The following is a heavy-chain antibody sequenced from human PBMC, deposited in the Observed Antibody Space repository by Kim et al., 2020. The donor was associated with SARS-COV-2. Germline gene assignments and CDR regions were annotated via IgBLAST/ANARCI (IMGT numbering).Heavy chain of an antibody. V-gene: IGHV4-59*01. CDR3: ASRHHFAGPFDY. Sequence: SETLSLTCTVSGGSISSYYWSWIRQPPGKGLEWIGYIYYSGSTNYNPSLKSRVTISVDTSKNQFSLKLGSVTAADTAVYYCASRHHFAGPFDYWGQGTLVTVSS. D-gene: IGHD3-3*02. CDR2: IYYSGST. CDR1: GGSISSYY. J-gene: IGHJ4*02.